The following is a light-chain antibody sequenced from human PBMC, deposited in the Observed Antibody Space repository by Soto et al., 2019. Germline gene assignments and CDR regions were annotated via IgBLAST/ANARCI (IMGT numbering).Light chain of an antibody. V-gene: IGKV3-20*01. CDR3: RQYERTPPT. CDR1: QSVSSNY. Sequence: DNVLTHAPGTLSLSPVERVTLSCRTSQSVSSNYLAWYQQKPARAPRLLISAASSRADVIPDRLSGSGSGTDFTRTISRLEPDDIPVYYCRQYERTPPTFGPGNKVDI. J-gene: IGKJ3*01. CDR2: AAS.